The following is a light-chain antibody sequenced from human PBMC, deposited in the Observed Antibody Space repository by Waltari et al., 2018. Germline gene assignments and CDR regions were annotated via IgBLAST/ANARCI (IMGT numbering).Light chain of an antibody. J-gene: IGKJ5*01. CDR3: QQYNSYLIT. V-gene: IGKV1-5*01. CDR1: QTVSYW. CDR2: DAS. Sequence: IQMTQSPSTVSASVGDRVTITCRASQTVSYWLAWYQQKPGKAPNLLIYDASTLQRGVPSRFSGSGSGTEFTLTISSLQPDDFGTYYCQQYNSYLITFGQGTRLEIK.